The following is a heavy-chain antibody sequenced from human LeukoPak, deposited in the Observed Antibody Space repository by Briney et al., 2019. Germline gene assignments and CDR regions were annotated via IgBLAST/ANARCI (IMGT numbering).Heavy chain of an antibody. CDR3: ARGYSYYYDGSPRDAFDI. V-gene: IGHV1-18*01. CDR1: GYTFTSYG. CDR2: ISAYNGNT. D-gene: IGHD3-22*01. J-gene: IGHJ3*02. Sequence: ASVKVSCKASGYTFTSYGISWVRQAPGQGLEWMGWISAYNGNTNYAQKLQGRVTMTTDSSTSTAYMELRSLRSDDTAVYYCARGYSYYYDGSPRDAFDIWGQGTMVTVSS.